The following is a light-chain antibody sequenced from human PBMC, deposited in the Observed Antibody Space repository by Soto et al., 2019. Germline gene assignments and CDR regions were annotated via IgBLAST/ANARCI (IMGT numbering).Light chain of an antibody. J-gene: IGLJ2*01. CDR2: DVS. CDR3: SSYTSSLIPV. Sequence: QSALTQPASVSGSPGQSITISCTGTSSDIGAYNYVSWYQQHPGKAPKLIIFDVSDRPSGVSNRFSGSKSGNTASLTISGLQSEDEGAYFCSSYTSSLIPVFGGGTKLTVL. CDR1: SSDIGAYNY. V-gene: IGLV2-14*03.